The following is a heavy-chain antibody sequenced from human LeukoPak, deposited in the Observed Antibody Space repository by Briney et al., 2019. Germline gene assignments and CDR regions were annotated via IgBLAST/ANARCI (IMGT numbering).Heavy chain of an antibody. V-gene: IGHV3-74*01. J-gene: IGHJ4*02. D-gene: IGHD3-22*01. CDR1: GFTSSSYW. CDR3: ARGSWYYYDSSGYYRDY. Sequence: GGALRLSCAASGFTSSSYWMHWVRQAPGKGLGWVSRINSDGSSAIYADSVKGRFTISRDNAKNTLYLQMNSLRAEDTAVYYCARGSWYYYDSSGYYRDYWGQGTLVTVSS. CDR2: INSDGSSA.